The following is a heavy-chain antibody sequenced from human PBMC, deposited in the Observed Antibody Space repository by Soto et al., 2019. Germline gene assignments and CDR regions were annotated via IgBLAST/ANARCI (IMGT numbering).Heavy chain of an antibody. Sequence: QVQLVESGGGVVQPGRSLRLSCAASGFSFSSYGMHWVRQAPGKGLGWVAVILRDGSDKDYTDAVKGRFTISRDNSKNTLYLEMNSLRAEDTAVYYCARDDDYGDNGLDYWGQGTLVTVSS. D-gene: IGHD4-17*01. J-gene: IGHJ4*02. V-gene: IGHV3-33*01. CDR1: GFSFSSYG. CDR3: ARDDDYGDNGLDY. CDR2: ILRDGSDK.